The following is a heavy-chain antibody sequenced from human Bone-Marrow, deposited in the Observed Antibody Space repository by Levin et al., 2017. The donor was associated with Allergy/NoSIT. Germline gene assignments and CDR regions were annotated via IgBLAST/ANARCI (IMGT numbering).Heavy chain of an antibody. CDR2: INHSGST. V-gene: IGHV4-34*01. J-gene: IGHJ3*02. CDR1: GGSFSGYY. CDR3: AREDYIWGSYRPAFDI. D-gene: IGHD3-16*02. Sequence: KAGGSLRLSCAVYGGSFSGYYWSWIRQPPGKGLEWIGEINHSGSTNYNPSLKSRVTISVDTSKNQFSLKLSSVTAADTAVYYCAREDYIWGSYRPAFDIWGQGTMVTVSS.